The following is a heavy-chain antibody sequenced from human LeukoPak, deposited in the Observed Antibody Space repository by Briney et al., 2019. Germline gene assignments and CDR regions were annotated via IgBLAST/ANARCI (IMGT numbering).Heavy chain of an antibody. CDR3: TREVGTGFQVNYYYYMDV. V-gene: IGHV4-59*01. CDR1: GGSISSDY. CDR2: IHFSGST. Sequence: PSETLSLTCTVSGGSISSDYWSWFRQPPRKGLEWIGYIHFSGSTTYNPSLKSRVTISIDTSKNQFSLSLSSVTAADTAVYYCTREVGTGFQVNYYYYMDVWGKGTTVTVSS. D-gene: IGHD2-2*01. J-gene: IGHJ6*03.